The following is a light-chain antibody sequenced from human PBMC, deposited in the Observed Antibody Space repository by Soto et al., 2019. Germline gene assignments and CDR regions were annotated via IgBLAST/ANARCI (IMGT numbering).Light chain of an antibody. V-gene: IGLV1-40*01. CDR1: SSNIGAGFD. J-gene: IGLJ2*01. CDR2: GNN. Sequence: QPVLTQPPSVSGAPGQRVSIYCTGNSSNIGAGFDVNWFQQLPGTAPTVLIYGNNNRPSGVPDRFSGSKSGTSASLAITGLQAEDEADYYCQSYDSSLSGSVFGGGTKLTVL. CDR3: QSYDSSLSGSV.